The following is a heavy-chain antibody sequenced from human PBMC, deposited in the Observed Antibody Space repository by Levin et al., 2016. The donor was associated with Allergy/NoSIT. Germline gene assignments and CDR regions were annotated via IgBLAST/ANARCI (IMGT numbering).Heavy chain of an antibody. J-gene: IGHJ4*02. CDR1: GFTFSSYS. Sequence: GESLKISCAASGFTFSSYSMNWVRQAPGKGLEWVSSISSSSSYIYYADSVKGRFTISRDNAKNSLYLQMNSLRAEDTAVYYCARAIQSVNYDSSGQLGDDYWGQGTLVTVSS. CDR2: ISSSSSYI. V-gene: IGHV3-21*01. CDR3: ARAIQSVNYDSSGQLGDDY. D-gene: IGHD3-22*01.